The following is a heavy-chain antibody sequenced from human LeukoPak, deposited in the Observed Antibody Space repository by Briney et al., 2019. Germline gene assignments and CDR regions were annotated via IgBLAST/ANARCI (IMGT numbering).Heavy chain of an antibody. CDR2: IYSGGST. V-gene: IGHV3-53*01. J-gene: IGHJ4*02. CDR1: GFTFSSYE. Sequence: GGSLRLSCAASGFTFSSYEMNWVRQAPGKGLEWVSVIYSGGSTYYADSVKGRFTISRDNSKNTLYLQMNSLRAEDTAVYYCARGVGSSGSGVGDYWGQGTLVTVSS. CDR3: ARGVGSSGSGVGDY. D-gene: IGHD6-25*01.